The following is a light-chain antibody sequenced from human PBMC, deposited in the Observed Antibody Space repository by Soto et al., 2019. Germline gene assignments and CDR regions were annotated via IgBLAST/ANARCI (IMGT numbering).Light chain of an antibody. CDR1: QSVSDW. V-gene: IGKV1-5*03. Sequence: DIQMTQSPSTLSASVGDRVTITCRASQSVSDWLAWYQHKPGKTPKLLIYKASTLESGVPSRFSGFGSGTEFTLAISSLRPEERATEKEQPYDSYPRPTIGGGTKVDIK. CDR2: KAS. CDR3: QPYDSYPRPT. J-gene: IGKJ4*02.